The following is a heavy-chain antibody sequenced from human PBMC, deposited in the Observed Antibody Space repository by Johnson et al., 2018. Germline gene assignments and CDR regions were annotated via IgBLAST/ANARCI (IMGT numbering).Heavy chain of an antibody. CDR2: ISGSGGST. CDR3: AKDVIAAAETYSFDY. Sequence: VQLVESGGGLVQPGVSLRLSCAASGFTFGSYAMSWVRQAPGKGLAWVSGISGSGGSTYYADSVTGRFTISRDNSKNTLFLQMNSLSAEDTAVYYCAKDVIAAAETYSFDYWGQGALVTVSS. V-gene: IGHV3-23*04. J-gene: IGHJ4*02. D-gene: IGHD6-13*01. CDR1: GFTFGSYA.